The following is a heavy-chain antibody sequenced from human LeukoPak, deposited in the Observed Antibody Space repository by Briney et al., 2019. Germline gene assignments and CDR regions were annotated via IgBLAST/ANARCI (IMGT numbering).Heavy chain of an antibody. Sequence: ASVKVSCKASGYTFTNYAIHWVRQAPGQRLEWMGWFNSDTGNTEYSQKFQGRVIITRDTPASTAYMELSSLRPEDTAVYYCARDLLYLGYYYYGMDVWGQGTTVTVSS. CDR2: FNSDTGNT. J-gene: IGHJ6*02. CDR3: ARDLLYLGYYYYGMDV. V-gene: IGHV1-3*01. CDR1: GYTFTNYA. D-gene: IGHD2-8*01.